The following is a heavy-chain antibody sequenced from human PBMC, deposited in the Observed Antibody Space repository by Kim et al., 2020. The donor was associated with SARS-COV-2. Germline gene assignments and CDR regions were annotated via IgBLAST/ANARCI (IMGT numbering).Heavy chain of an antibody. Sequence: ASVKVSCKVSGYTLTELSMHWVRQAPGKGLEWMGGFDPEDGETIYAQKFQGRVTMTEDTSTDTAYMELSSLRSEDTAVYYCATGVYYYDSSGRFSLDYWGQGTLVTVSS. D-gene: IGHD3-22*01. V-gene: IGHV1-24*01. CDR3: ATGVYYYDSSGRFSLDY. CDR2: FDPEDGET. CDR1: GYTLTELS. J-gene: IGHJ4*02.